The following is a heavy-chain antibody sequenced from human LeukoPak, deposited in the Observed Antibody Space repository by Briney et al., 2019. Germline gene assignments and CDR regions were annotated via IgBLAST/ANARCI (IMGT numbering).Heavy chain of an antibody. CDR3: ARAPAIVTFWDY. V-gene: IGHV4-39*07. D-gene: IGHD5-18*01. J-gene: IGHJ4*02. CDR1: GGSISSSSYY. Sequence: PSETLSLTCTVSGGSISSSSYYWGWMRQPPGKGLEWIGSIYYSGSTYYDPSLKSRVTISVDTSKNQFSLKLSSVTGADTAVYYCARAPAIVTFWDYWGQGTLDTVSS. CDR2: IYYSGST.